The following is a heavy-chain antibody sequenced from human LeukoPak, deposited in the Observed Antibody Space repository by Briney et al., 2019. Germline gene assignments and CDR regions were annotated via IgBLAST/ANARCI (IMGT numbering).Heavy chain of an antibody. J-gene: IGHJ4*02. CDR1: GFTFDDYA. D-gene: IGHD6-19*01. Sequence: QPGRSLRLSCAASGFTFDDYAMHWVRQAPGEGLEWVSGISWNSGSIGYADSVKGRFTISRDNAKNSLYLQMNSLRAEDTALYYCAKDFHSSGWYFDYWGQGTLVTVSS. CDR3: AKDFHSSGWYFDY. V-gene: IGHV3-9*01. CDR2: ISWNSGSI.